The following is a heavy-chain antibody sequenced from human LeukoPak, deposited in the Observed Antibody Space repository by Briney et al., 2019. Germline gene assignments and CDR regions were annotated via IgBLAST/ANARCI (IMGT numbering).Heavy chain of an antibody. CDR2: TSSSGRTI. CDR3: ARATRGVASNFDY. Sequence: PAGGSLRLSCAASGFTFSSYSMNWVRQAPGKGLEWVSYTSSSGRTIYYADSVRGRFTISRDNAKNSVYLQMNRLRAEDTAVYYCARATRGVASNFDYWGQGTLVTVSS. D-gene: IGHD2-15*01. V-gene: IGHV3-48*04. J-gene: IGHJ4*02. CDR1: GFTFSSYS.